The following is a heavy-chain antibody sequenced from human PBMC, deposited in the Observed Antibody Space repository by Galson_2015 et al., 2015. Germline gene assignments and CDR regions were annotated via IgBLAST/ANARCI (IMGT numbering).Heavy chain of an antibody. J-gene: IGHJ3*02. CDR1: GGSFSNFY. CDR2: INYRGST. V-gene: IGHV4-34*01. D-gene: IGHD5-18*01. CDR3: ARVYTAVPYRSPDVFDI. Sequence: SETLSLTCAVYGGSFSNFYWSWIRQPPGKGLEWIGEINYRGSTNFNPSLKSRVTISVDTSKNQFSLQLTSVTAADTALYYCARVYTAVPYRSPDVFDIWGQGTKVSVSS.